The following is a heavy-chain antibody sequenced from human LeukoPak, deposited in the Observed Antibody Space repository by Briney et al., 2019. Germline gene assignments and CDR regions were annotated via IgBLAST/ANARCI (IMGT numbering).Heavy chain of an antibody. D-gene: IGHD6-19*01. J-gene: IGHJ6*02. Sequence: SETLSLTCPVSGGSISNYYYWTWIRQPPGKGLEWIGYVYYTGSTNFNPSLKSRVAMSVDTSRNQFSLKLSSVTAADTAVYYCARVSPIAVAGSSYYYAMDVWGQGTTVTVSS. CDR3: ARVSPIAVAGSSYYYAMDV. CDR2: VYYTGST. CDR1: GGSISNYY. V-gene: IGHV4-59*12.